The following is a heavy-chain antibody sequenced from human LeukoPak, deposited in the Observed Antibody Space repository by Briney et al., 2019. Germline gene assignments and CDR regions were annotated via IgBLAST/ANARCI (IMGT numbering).Heavy chain of an antibody. CDR1: GGTFSSYA. Sequence: SVKVSCKASGGTFSSYAISWVRQAPGQGLEWMGGIIPIFGTANYAQKFQGRVTITADESTSTAYMELSSLRSEDTAVYYCARGRELLRDAFDIWGQGTMVTVSS. V-gene: IGHV1-69*13. CDR3: ARGRELLRDAFDI. J-gene: IGHJ3*02. CDR2: IIPIFGTA. D-gene: IGHD1-26*01.